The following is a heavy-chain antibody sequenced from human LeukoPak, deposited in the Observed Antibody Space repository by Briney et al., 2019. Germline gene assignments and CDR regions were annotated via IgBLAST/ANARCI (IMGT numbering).Heavy chain of an antibody. V-gene: IGHV1-2*02. J-gene: IGHJ3*02. CDR2: INPNSGGT. CDR3: AREGPFGVVPRDAFDI. CDR1: GYTFTGYY. Sequence: ASVKVSCKASGYTFTGYYMHWVRQAPGQGLEWMGWINPNSGGTNYAQKFQGRVTMTRDTSISTAYMELSRLRSDDTAVYYCAREGPFGVVPRDAFDIWGQGTMVTVSS. D-gene: IGHD3-3*01.